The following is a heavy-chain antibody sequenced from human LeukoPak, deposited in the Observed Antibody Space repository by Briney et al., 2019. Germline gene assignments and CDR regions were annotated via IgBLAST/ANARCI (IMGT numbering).Heavy chain of an antibody. CDR1: GGTFNNNA. CDR3: ARGRYYGSGTYYLDAAY. Sequence: ASVKVSCKASGGTFNNNAINWVRQAPGQGLEWMGRIIPILGVPDYAQRFQGRVTITADISTTTAYMELSSLRSEDTAVYYCARGRYYGSGTYYLDAAYWGQGTLVTVSS. D-gene: IGHD3-10*01. J-gene: IGHJ4*02. CDR2: IIPILGVP. V-gene: IGHV1-69*04.